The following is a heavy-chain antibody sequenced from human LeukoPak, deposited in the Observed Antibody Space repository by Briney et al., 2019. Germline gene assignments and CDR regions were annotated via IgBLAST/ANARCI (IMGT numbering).Heavy chain of an antibody. J-gene: IGHJ5*02. V-gene: IGHV3-30*04. D-gene: IGHD5-12*01. CDR2: ISYDGSNK. CDR3: ARDSGATIIVGWFDP. Sequence: GRSLRLSCAASGFTFSSYAMHWVRQASGKGLEWVAVISYDGSNKYYADSVKGRFTISRDNSKNTLYLQMNSLRAEDTAVYYCARDSGATIIVGWFDPWGQGTLVTVSS. CDR1: GFTFSSYA.